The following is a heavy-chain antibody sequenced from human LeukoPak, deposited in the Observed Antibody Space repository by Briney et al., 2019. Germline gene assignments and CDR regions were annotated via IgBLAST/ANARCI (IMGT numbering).Heavy chain of an antibody. V-gene: IGHV1-69*13. CDR1: GGTFSSYA. CDR2: IIPIFGTA. Sequence: ASLTLSCKASGGTFSSYAISWVRQAPGQGLEWIGRIIPIFGTANYAQTSQGRVTITADESTSTAYMQLSSLRADDTAVYYCPKGGFYCGGHCPIPNSHMDVWGKRTTVTLSS. D-gene: IGHD2-21*02. J-gene: IGHJ6*03. CDR3: PKGGFYCGGHCPIPNSHMDV.